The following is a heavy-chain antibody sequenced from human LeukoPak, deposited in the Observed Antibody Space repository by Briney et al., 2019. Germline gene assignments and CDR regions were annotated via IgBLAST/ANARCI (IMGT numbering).Heavy chain of an antibody. J-gene: IGHJ3*01. V-gene: IGHV3-30*02. CDR2: IWYDGSKT. Sequence: PGGSLRLSCAASGFTFSNYGMHWVRQAPGKGLEWVAVIWYDGSKTYYADSVKGRFTVSRDNSKKTIYLRVNSLRPEDTAVYYCAKGYYNDVLTGYQRDTFEFWGQGTRVTVSS. CDR1: GFTFSNYG. CDR3: AKGYYNDVLTGYQRDTFEF. D-gene: IGHD3-9*01.